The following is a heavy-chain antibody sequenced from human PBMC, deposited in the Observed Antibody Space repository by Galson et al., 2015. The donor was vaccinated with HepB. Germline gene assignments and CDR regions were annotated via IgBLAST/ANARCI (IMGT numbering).Heavy chain of an antibody. CDR3: ARERVVIPPTGLDV. Sequence: SLRLPCAASGFTFSDYCMSWIRQAPGKGLEWVSYITSSGTTIYYADSVKGRFTISRDNAKNSLYLQMNRLRAEDTAVYYCARERVVIPPTGLDVWGQGTTVTVSS. J-gene: IGHJ6*02. V-gene: IGHV3-11*01. D-gene: IGHD3-3*01. CDR2: ITSSGTTI. CDR1: GFTFSDYC.